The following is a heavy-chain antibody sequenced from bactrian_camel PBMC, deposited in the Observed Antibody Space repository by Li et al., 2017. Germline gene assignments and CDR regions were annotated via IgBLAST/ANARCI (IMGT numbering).Heavy chain of an antibody. CDR1: GFRLGLYD. J-gene: IGHJ4*01. CDR3: AADMGPMGRGRVCSSYLYEYNY. D-gene: IGHD3*01. CDR2: INSDVGQST. Sequence: VQLVESGGGLVQPGGSLRLSCAASGFRLGLYDMYWVRQAPGKGLEWVSRINSDVGQSTYYADSVKGRFTISQDNAKNTVYLQMNSLKPEDTAVYYCAADMGPMGRGRVCSSYLYEYNYWGQGTQVTVS. V-gene: IGHV3S40*01.